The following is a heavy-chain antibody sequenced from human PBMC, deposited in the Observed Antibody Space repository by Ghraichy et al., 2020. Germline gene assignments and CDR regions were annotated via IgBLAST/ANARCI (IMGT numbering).Heavy chain of an antibody. J-gene: IGHJ6*02. CDR1: GFTFSSYA. V-gene: IGHV3-23*01. Sequence: LSLTCAASGFTFSSYAMSWVRQAPGKGLEWVSAISGSGGSTYYADSVKGRFTISRDNSKNTLYLQMNSLRAEDTAVYYCVKASRRTTVTTGAPYYYGMDVWGQGTTVTVSS. CDR2: ISGSGGST. CDR3: VKASRRTTVTTGAPYYYGMDV. D-gene: IGHD4-17*01.